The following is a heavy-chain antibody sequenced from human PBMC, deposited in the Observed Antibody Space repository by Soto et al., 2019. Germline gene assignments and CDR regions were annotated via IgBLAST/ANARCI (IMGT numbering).Heavy chain of an antibody. Sequence: QVQLQESGPGLVKPSETLSLTCTVSGGSISSYYWSWIRQPPGKGLEWIGYIYYSGSTNYNPSLKSRVTISVDTSKNQFSLKLSSVTAADTAVYYCASLSWLQSDFDYWGQGTLVTVSS. CDR3: ASLSWLQSDFDY. J-gene: IGHJ4*02. D-gene: IGHD5-12*01. CDR2: IYYSGST. CDR1: GGSISSYY. V-gene: IGHV4-59*08.